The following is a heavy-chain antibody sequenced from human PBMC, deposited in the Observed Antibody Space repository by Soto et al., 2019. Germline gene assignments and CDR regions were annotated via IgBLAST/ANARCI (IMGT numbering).Heavy chain of an antibody. J-gene: IGHJ5*02. CDR3: AKAFSYYDSSGVKGLDP. CDR1: GFTFSYDA. CDR2: ISGNGGNT. D-gene: IGHD3-22*01. Sequence: PGGSLRLSCAASGFTFSYDAMSWVRQAPGKGLEWVSSISGNGGNTYYADSVRGRFTISRDNSKNTLFLQLKSLKSEDTAVYYCAKAFSYYDSSGVKGLDPWGQGALVTVSS. V-gene: IGHV3-23*01.